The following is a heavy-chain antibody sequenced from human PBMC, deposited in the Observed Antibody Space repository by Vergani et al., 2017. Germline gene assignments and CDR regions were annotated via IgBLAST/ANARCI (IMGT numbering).Heavy chain of an antibody. CDR2: ISSSSSYI. CDR1: GFTFSSYS. D-gene: IGHD1-26*01. CDR3: AREPDPGAMDV. Sequence: EVQLVESGGGLVKPGGSLRLSCAASGFTFSSYSMNWVRQAPGKGLEWVSSISSSSSYIYYADSMKGRFTISRDNAKTSLSLQVSSLRAEDTAVYYCAREPDPGAMDVWGQGTTVTVSS. J-gene: IGHJ6*02. V-gene: IGHV3-21*01.